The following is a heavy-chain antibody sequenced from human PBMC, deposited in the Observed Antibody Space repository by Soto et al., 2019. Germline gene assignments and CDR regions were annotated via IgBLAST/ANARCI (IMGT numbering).Heavy chain of an antibody. V-gene: IGHV3-33*01. CDR1: GFTFSGNG. Sequence: SLRLSCRTSGFTFSGNGMHWVRQAPGKGLEWVAIIWYDGSNTYYADSVKGRFTVSRDNSKDTLYLQMNRLGAEDTAVYFCARETLRHLDFWGQGTLVTVSS. CDR2: IWYDGSNT. D-gene: IGHD3-16*01. J-gene: IGHJ4*02. CDR3: ARETLRHLDF.